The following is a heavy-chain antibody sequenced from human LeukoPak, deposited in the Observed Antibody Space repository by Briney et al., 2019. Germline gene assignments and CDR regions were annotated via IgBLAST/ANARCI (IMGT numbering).Heavy chain of an antibody. CDR2: ISYDGSNK. CDR1: GFTVSSYA. CDR3: ARGLGYCSSTSCPGSGY. J-gene: IGHJ4*02. D-gene: IGHD2-2*03. Sequence: PGGSLRLSCAASGFTVSSYAVHWVRQAPGKGLEWVAVISYDGSNKYYADSVKGRFTISRDNSKNTLYLQMNSLRAEDTAVYYCARGLGYCSSTSCPGSGYWRQGTLVTVSS. V-gene: IGHV3-30*04.